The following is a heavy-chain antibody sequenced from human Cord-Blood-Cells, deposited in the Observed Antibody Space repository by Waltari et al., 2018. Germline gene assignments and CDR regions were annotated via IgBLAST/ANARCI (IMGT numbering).Heavy chain of an antibody. CDR1: GYTLTGYY. CDR2: IKPNRGGT. D-gene: IGHD1-1*01. J-gene: IGHJ4*02. V-gene: IGHV1-2*02. CDR3: ARYLEMGDY. Sequence: QVQLVQSDAQVQTPGASVKVSCKASGYTLTGYYMHWVRQAPGPGLEWKGWIKPNRGGTNYAQKSQGRVTMTRDTCISTAYREMSRLRTDDTHVYYCARYLEMGDYWGQGTLVTVSP.